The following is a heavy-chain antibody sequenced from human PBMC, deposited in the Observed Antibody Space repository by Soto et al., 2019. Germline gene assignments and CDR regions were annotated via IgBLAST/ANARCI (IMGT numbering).Heavy chain of an antibody. J-gene: IGHJ5*02. CDR3: AKLGPYGSESYSFRYNWFDP. CDR2: LYSGGTT. V-gene: IGHV3-66*01. D-gene: IGHD3-10*01. Sequence: GGSLRLSCAASGFTISTNYISWVRQAPGKGLEWVSALYSGGTTYYADSVKGRFTISGDSSKNTVDLQMNTLRTEDTAVYHCAKLGPYGSESYSFRYNWFDPWGQGTLVTVSS. CDR1: GFTISTNY.